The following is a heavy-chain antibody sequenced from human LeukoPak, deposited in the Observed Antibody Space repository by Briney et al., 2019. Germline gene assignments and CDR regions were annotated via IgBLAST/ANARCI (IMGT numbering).Heavy chain of an antibody. Sequence: GGSLRLSCAASGLTFSSYAMHWVRQAPGKGLEWVAVISYDGSNKYYADSVKGRFTISRDNSKNTLYLQMNSLRAEDTAMYYCARWYDYDSKGYSYYFDYWGQGTLVTVSS. J-gene: IGHJ4*02. D-gene: IGHD3-22*01. CDR1: GLTFSSYA. V-gene: IGHV3-30*04. CDR3: ARWYDYDSKGYSYYFDY. CDR2: ISYDGSNK.